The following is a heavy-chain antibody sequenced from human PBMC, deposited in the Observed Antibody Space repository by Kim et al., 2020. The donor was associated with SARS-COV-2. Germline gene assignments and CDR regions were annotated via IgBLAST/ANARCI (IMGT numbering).Heavy chain of an antibody. D-gene: IGHD1-7*01. V-gene: IGHV1-18*01. CDR3: ARDLPPNWNYVMYSYYFDY. J-gene: IGHJ4*02. CDR1: GYTFTSYG. Sequence: ASVKVSCKASGYTFTSYGISWVRQAPGQGLEWMGWISAYNGNTNYAQKLQGRVTMTTDTSTSTAYMELRSLRSDDTAVYYCARDLPPNWNYVMYSYYFDYWGQGTLVTVSS. CDR2: ISAYNGNT.